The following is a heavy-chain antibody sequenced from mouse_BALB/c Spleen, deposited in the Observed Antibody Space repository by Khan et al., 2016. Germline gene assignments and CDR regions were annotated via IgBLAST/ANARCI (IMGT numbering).Heavy chain of an antibody. CDR2: ISTGSTTI. CDR3: AGRCYGHTSWFAN. V-gene: IGHV5-17*02. Sequence: EVELVESGGGLVQPGGSRKLSCAAAGFTFSSFGMHWVRQAPEKGLEWVAYISTGSTTIYYADTVKGRFTISSENPKNTLFLQMTSPRSEDTAMCYCAGRCYGHTSWFANWGQGTLVTVSA. D-gene: IGHD1-1*02. CDR1: GFTFSSFG. J-gene: IGHJ3*01.